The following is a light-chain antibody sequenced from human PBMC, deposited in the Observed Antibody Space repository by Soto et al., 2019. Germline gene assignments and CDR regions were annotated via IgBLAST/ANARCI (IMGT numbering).Light chain of an antibody. CDR2: DAS. J-gene: IGKJ5*01. V-gene: IGKV3-11*01. Sequence: EIELTQSPATLSLSPGERATLSCRASQSVSSYLAWYQQKPGQAPRLFIYDASNRATGIPARFSGSGSGTDFTLTISSLEPEDFAVYYCQQRSNWPPGFGQGTRLEIK. CDR1: QSVSSY. CDR3: QQRSNWPPG.